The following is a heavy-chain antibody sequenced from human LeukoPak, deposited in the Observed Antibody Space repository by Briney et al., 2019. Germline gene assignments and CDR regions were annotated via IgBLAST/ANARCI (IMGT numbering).Heavy chain of an antibody. CDR3: ARMYYDFWSGYYNYYYGMDV. CDR1: GGSISNYY. V-gene: IGHV4-59*08. J-gene: IGHJ6*02. Sequence: SETLSLTCTVSGGSISNYYWSWIRQPPGKGLEWIGYIYYSGSTNYNPSLKSRVTISVDTSKNQFSLKLSSVTAADTAVYYCARMYYDFWSGYYNYYYGMDVWGQGTTVTVSS. D-gene: IGHD3-3*01. CDR2: IYYSGST.